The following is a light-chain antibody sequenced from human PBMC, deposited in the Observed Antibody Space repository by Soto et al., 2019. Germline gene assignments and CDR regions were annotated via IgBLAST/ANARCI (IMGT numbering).Light chain of an antibody. CDR1: SSDVGAYHS. CDR3: SSFTDTGTVM. V-gene: IGLV2-14*03. J-gene: IGLJ3*02. Sequence: QSALTQPASVSGSPGQSFTISCTGTSSDVGAYHSVSWYQQHPGKAPKLIIFDVSNRPSGVSDRFSGSQSGNTASLTISGLQAEDEADYYCSSFTDTGTVMCVGGTKLTVL. CDR2: DVS.